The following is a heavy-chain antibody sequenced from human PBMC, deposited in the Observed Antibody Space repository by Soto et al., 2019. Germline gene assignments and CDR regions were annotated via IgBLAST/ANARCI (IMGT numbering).Heavy chain of an antibody. CDR2: IYHSGST. CDR1: GGSISSGGYS. J-gene: IGHJ5*02. V-gene: IGHV4-30-2*01. CDR3: ARVPDR. Sequence: QLQLQESGSGLVKPSQTLSLTCAVSGGSISSGGYSWSWLRQPPGKGLEWSGYIYHSGSTYYNPSRERRVTTSVDGSKNQFSQKPSSVPAADSAEYCCARVPDRWGQGTLVTVSS.